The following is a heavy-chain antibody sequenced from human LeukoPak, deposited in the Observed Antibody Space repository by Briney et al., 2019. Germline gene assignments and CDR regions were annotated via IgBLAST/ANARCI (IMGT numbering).Heavy chain of an antibody. CDR3: ASGIAAALFDY. V-gene: IGHV3-38-3*01. D-gene: IGHD6-13*01. CDR2: ISGGST. Sequence: GGSLRLSCAASGFTVSSNEMSWVRQAPGKGLEWVSSISGGSTYYADSVKGRFTISRDNSKNTLYLQMNSLRAEDTAVYYCASGIAAALFDYWGQGTLVTVSS. CDR1: GFTVSSNE. J-gene: IGHJ4*02.